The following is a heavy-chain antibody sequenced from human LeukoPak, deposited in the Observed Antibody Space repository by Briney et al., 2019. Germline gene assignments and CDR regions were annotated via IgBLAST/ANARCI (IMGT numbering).Heavy chain of an antibody. Sequence: ASVKVSCKASGYTFTSYGISWVRQAPGQGLEWMGWISAYNGNTNYAQNLQGRVTMTTDTSTSTAYMELRSLRSDDTAVYYCARAGYSYGYLGYFDYWGQGTLVTVSS. CDR1: GYTFTSYG. CDR3: ARAGYSYGYLGYFDY. V-gene: IGHV1-18*01. J-gene: IGHJ4*02. D-gene: IGHD5-18*01. CDR2: ISAYNGNT.